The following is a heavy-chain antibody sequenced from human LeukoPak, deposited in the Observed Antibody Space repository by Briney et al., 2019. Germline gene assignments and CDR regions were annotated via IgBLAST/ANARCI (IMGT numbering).Heavy chain of an antibody. D-gene: IGHD1-1*01. Sequence: PSETLSLTCTVSGGSISSYYWSWIRQPPGKGVEWFGYIYYSGSTNYNPSLKSRVTISVDTSKNQFSLKLSSVTAADTAVYYCAREERTWFDPWGQGTLVTVSS. V-gene: IGHV4-59*01. J-gene: IGHJ5*02. CDR1: GGSISSYY. CDR3: AREERTWFDP. CDR2: IYYSGST.